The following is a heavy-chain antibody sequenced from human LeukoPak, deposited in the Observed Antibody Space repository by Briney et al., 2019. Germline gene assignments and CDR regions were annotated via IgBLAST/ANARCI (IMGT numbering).Heavy chain of an antibody. CDR3: AHRKVDTPMGP. Sequence: SGPTLVNPTQTLTLTCTFSGFSLSTTGVGVGWLRQPPGKALEWLAYIYWDDDERYSPSLKSRLTITKDTSKNQVVLTVTNMDPVDTATYYCAHRKVDTPMGPWGQGTLVTVSS. V-gene: IGHV2-5*02. D-gene: IGHD5-18*01. CDR1: GFSLSTTGVG. J-gene: IGHJ5*02. CDR2: IYWDDDE.